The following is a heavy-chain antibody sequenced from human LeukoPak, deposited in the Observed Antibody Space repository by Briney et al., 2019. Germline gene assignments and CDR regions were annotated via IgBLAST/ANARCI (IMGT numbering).Heavy chain of an antibody. CDR2: ISGSGGNT. J-gene: IGHJ4*02. CDR3: AKYSSNTLLRPFDY. V-gene: IGHV3-23*01. CDR1: GFTFSSYA. Sequence: GGSPRLSCAASGFTFSSYAMSWVRQAPGKGLEWVSGISGSGGNTYYADSVKGRLTISRDNSKNTLYLQMNSLRAEDTALYYCAKYSSNTLLRPFDYWGQGTLVTVSS. D-gene: IGHD3-3*01.